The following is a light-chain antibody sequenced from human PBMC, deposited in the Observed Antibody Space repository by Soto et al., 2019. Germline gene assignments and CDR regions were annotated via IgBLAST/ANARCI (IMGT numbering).Light chain of an antibody. Sequence: EIVMTQSPATLSVSPGERATLSCRASQSVSSNLAWYQQKPGQAPRLLIYGASTRATGIPARFSGSGSGTEFTLTSVSLQSEDFAVYYCQQYNNPRTFGQGTKVDIK. V-gene: IGKV3-15*01. CDR1: QSVSSN. CDR2: GAS. J-gene: IGKJ1*01. CDR3: QQYNNPRT.